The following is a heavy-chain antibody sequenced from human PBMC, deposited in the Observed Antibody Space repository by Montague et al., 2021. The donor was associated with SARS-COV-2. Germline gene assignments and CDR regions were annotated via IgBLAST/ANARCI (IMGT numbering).Heavy chain of an antibody. J-gene: IGHJ4*02. V-gene: IGHV3-48*03. D-gene: IGHD3-10*01. Sequence: SLRLSCAASGFTFRTYEMNWVRQAPGKGLEWVSYISSSSTIYYADSVKGRFTISRDNAKNSLYLQMNSLRAEDTAVYYCARDGRFGELDYWGQGTLVTVST. CDR1: GFTFRTYE. CDR3: ARDGRFGELDY. CDR2: ISSSSTI.